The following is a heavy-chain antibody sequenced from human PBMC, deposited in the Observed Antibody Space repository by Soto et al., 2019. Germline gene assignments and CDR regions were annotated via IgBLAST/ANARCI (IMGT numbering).Heavy chain of an antibody. CDR3: AKSRYADSSGDYYDF. J-gene: IGHJ4*02. CDR1: GFTFSNYA. V-gene: IGHV3-23*01. CDR2: IGGRGTSS. Sequence: LRLSCAASGFTFSNYAMSWVRQAPGKGLEWVSGIGGRGTSSYYTDSVKGRFAISRDNSYNTLFLQLHSLRAEDTAVYYCAKSRYADSSGDYYDFWGQGTRVTVSS. D-gene: IGHD3-22*01.